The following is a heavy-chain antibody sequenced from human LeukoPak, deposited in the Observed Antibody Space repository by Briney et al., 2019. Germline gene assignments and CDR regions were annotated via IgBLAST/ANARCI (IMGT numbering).Heavy chain of an antibody. D-gene: IGHD6-13*01. CDR3: AKTPYSSSWVNWLDP. J-gene: IGHJ5*02. V-gene: IGHV3-23*01. CDR2: ISGSGGST. Sequence: GGSLRLSCAASGFTFSNYGMSWVRQAPGKGLEWVSAISGSGGSTYYADSVKGRFTISRDNSKNTLDLQMNSLRAEDTAVYYCAKTPYSSSWVNWLDPWGQGTLVTVSS. CDR1: GFTFSNYG.